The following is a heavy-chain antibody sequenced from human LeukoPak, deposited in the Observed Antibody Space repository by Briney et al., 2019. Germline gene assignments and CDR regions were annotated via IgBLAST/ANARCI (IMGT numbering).Heavy chain of an antibody. V-gene: IGHV4-4*02. D-gene: IGHD2-8*02. J-gene: IGHJ6*02. CDR1: GASISSSDW. CDR3: ARAVHPQRVPVKDAYGLDV. CDR2: IYYTGSR. Sequence: SETLSLTCVASGASISSSDWWSWVRQSPGKGLEWIGEIYYTGSRNYNPSLKSRVAMSVDTSKNQFSLELTSVTAADTAEYYCARAVHPQRVPVKDAYGLDVWGQGTTVTVSS.